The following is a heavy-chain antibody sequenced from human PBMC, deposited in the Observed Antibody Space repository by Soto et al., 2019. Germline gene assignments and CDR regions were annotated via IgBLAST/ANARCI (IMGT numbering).Heavy chain of an antibody. CDR2: ISSSSSYI. Sequence: GSLRLSCAASGXTFSSYSMNWVRQAPGKGLELVSSISSSSSYIYYADSVKGRFTISRDNAKNSLYLQMKILRSEHTAVYYCARGLYNWNDNRWGQGTMVTVS. V-gene: IGHV3-21*01. CDR3: ARGLYNWNDNR. D-gene: IGHD1-20*01. CDR1: GXTFSSYS. J-gene: IGHJ3*01.